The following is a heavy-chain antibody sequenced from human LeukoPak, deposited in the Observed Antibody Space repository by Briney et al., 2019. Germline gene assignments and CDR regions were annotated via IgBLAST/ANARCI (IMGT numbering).Heavy chain of an antibody. CDR3: ARDSRYFDWLRTRSFDY. D-gene: IGHD3-9*01. Sequence: GGSLRLSCAASGFTFSSYNMNWVRQAPGKGLEWVSYISSSGSTIYYADSVKGRFTISRDNAKNSLYLQMSSLRAEDTAVYYCARDSRYFDWLRTRSFDYWGQGTLVTVSS. V-gene: IGHV3-48*04. CDR1: GFTFSSYN. CDR2: ISSSGSTI. J-gene: IGHJ4*02.